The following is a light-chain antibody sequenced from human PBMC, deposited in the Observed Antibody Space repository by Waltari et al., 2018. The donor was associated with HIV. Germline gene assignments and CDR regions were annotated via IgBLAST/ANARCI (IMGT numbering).Light chain of an antibody. V-gene: IGLV1-51*01. Sequence: QSVLTQPPSVSAAPGQKVTISCPGSTSNLGNNYVYWYQRLPGTAPKLPIYDNSERPSGIPDRFSGSKSGTSATLGITGLQTGDEADYYCGTWDSSLSAVVFGTGTKVTVL. CDR3: GTWDSSLSAVV. CDR1: TSNLGNNY. CDR2: DNS. J-gene: IGLJ1*01.